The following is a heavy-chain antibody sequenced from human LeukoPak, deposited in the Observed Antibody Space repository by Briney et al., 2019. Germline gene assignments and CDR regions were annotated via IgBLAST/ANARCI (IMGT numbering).Heavy chain of an antibody. CDR3: ATDLRFLEWLVIDY. J-gene: IGHJ4*02. V-gene: IGHV1-24*01. Sequence: ASVKVSCKVSGYTLTELSMHWVRQAPGKGLEWMGGFDPVDGETIYAQKFQGRVTMTEDTSTDTAYMELSSLRSEDAAVYYCATDLRFLEWLVIDYWGQGTLVTVSS. D-gene: IGHD3-3*01. CDR1: GYTLTELS. CDR2: FDPVDGET.